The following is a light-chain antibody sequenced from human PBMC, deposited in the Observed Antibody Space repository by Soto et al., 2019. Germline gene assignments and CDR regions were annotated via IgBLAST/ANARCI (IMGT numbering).Light chain of an antibody. V-gene: IGKV3-11*01. CDR1: QSVSSY. Sequence: EIVLTQSPATLSLSPGERATLSCRASQSVSSYLAWYQQKPGQAPRLLIYDASNRAPGIPARFSGSASGTDFPLTISSQAPEDFAVYYCQQRSNWQTFGQGTKLEI. J-gene: IGKJ2*01. CDR3: QQRSNWQT. CDR2: DAS.